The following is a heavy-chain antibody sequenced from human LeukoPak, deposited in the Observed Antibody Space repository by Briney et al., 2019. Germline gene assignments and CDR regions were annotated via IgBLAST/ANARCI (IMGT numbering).Heavy chain of an antibody. D-gene: IGHD1-7*01. CDR3: ARAGLYNWNYEGTAYFDY. V-gene: IGHV3-20*04. Sequence: GGSLRLSCAASGFTFDDYGMSWVRHAPGKGLEWVSGINWNGGSTGYADSVKGRFTISRDNAKNSLYLQMNSLRAEDTALYYCARAGLYNWNYEGTAYFDYWGQGTLVTVSS. J-gene: IGHJ4*02. CDR1: GFTFDDYG. CDR2: INWNGGST.